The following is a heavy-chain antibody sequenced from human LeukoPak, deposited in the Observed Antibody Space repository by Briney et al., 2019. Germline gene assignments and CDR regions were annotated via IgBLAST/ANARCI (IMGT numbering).Heavy chain of an antibody. CDR3: AKFMIIAVAGPDQTGDY. CDR2: IYENGSTN. CDR1: GIRFRSHA. D-gene: IGHD6-19*01. V-gene: IGHV3-23*05. J-gene: IGHJ4*02. Sequence: GSLILFCVGSGIRFRSHAMSWVRPAPGKGVEVVSGIYENGSTNYYADSVKGRFSISRDNSKNTLYLQMDSLRGEDTAVYYCAKFMIIAVAGPDQTGDYWGQGTLVTVSS.